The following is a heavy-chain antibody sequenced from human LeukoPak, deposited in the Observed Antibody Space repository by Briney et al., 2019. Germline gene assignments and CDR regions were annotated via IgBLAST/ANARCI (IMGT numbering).Heavy chain of an antibody. CDR2: IYYSGST. Sequence: KPSETLSLTRTVSGGSSSYYWGWIRQPPGKGLEWIGIIYYSGSTYYNPSLKSRVTISVDTSKNQFSLKLSSVTAADTAVYYCARLFRTGDPTVTTAFDIWGQGTMVTVSS. CDR1: GGSSSYY. CDR3: ARLFRTGDPTVTTAFDI. D-gene: IGHD4-17*01. V-gene: IGHV4-39*01. J-gene: IGHJ3*02.